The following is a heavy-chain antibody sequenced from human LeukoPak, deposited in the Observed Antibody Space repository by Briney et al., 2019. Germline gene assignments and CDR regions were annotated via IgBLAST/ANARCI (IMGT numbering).Heavy chain of an antibody. D-gene: IGHD6-13*01. CDR1: GFTFSSYA. CDR2: ISGGGGST. V-gene: IGHV3-23*01. Sequence: PGGSLRLSCAASGFTFSSYAMNWVRQAPGRGLEWVSVISGGGGSTYYADSVKGRFTISRDNSKNTLYLQMNSLRAEDTAVYYCARFDIDRYSNDYWGQGTLVTVSS. CDR3: ARFDIDRYSNDY. J-gene: IGHJ4*02.